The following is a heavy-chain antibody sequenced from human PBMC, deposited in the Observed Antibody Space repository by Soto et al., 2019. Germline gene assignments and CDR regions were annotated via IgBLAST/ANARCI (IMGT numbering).Heavy chain of an antibody. CDR1: GXTFTDHE. Sequence: GSLRVSCAASGXTFTDHEMSWIRQAPGKGLELVSYISTTGDYTNYADSVKGGFAISRENAKSSLHLQMNRLRVEDTAVYYCVRGATRKRLDFWGQGTLGTVSS. CDR3: VRGATRKRLDF. J-gene: IGHJ4*02. V-gene: IGHV3-11*06. D-gene: IGHD1-1*01. CDR2: ISTTGDYT.